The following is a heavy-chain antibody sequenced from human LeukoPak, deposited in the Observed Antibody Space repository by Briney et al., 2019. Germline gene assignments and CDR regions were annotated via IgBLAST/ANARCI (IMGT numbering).Heavy chain of an antibody. CDR2: IIPIFGTA. CDR1: GGTFSSYA. CDR3: ARGTKRQNGVCHT. D-gene: IGHD2-8*01. V-gene: IGHV1-69*05. J-gene: IGHJ5*02. Sequence: SVKASCKASGGTFSSYAISWVRQAPGQGLEWMGRIIPIFGTANYAQKFQGRVTITTDESTSTAYMELSSLRSEDTAVYYCARGTKRQNGVCHTWGQGTLVTVSS.